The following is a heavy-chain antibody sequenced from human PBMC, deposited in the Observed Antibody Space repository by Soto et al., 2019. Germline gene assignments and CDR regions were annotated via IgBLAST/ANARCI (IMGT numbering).Heavy chain of an antibody. CDR3: ARLGDTSGAAFDF. J-gene: IGHJ3*01. CDR1: GFTFSSYA. Sequence: EVQLLESGGALVQPGGSLRLSCAASGFTFSSYAMTWVRQAPGKGLEGVSTINANGGFTYYADSVEGRFTFSRDNSKNTLYLQMNSLRVEDTAVYYCARLGDTSGAAFDFWGQGTRLTVSS. D-gene: IGHD3-22*01. CDR2: INANGGFT. V-gene: IGHV3-23*01.